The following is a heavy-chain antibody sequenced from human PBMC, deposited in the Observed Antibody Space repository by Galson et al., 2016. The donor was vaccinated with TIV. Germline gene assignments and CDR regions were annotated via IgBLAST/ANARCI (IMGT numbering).Heavy chain of an antibody. CDR2: ISYSGST. D-gene: IGHD5/OR15-5a*01. CDR3: ARAVGFYDDNWFDP. Sequence: ETLSLTCTVSGGSVSGGSYYWSWIRQPPGKGLEYIGYISYSGSTNYNSSLKSRVTISVDTSKNQFSLRLKSVTPADTAVYYCARAVGFYDDNWFDPWGQGTLVTVSS. CDR1: GGSVSGGSYY. V-gene: IGHV4-61*01. J-gene: IGHJ5*02.